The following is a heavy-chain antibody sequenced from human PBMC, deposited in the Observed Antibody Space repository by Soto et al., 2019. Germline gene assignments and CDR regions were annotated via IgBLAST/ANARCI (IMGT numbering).Heavy chain of an antibody. J-gene: IGHJ4*02. V-gene: IGHV3-48*01. Sequence: VQLVESGGGLVQPGGSLRLSCAASGFTFSSSSMNWVRQAPGKGLEWVSFIDTLSSTMYYADSVRGRFTISRDNGYNSLYLQMNSLRAEDTAIYYCTGGGVSSGPGYWGQGTLVTVSS. CDR3: TGGGVSSGPGY. D-gene: IGHD3-22*01. CDR1: GFTFSSSS. CDR2: IDTLSSTM.